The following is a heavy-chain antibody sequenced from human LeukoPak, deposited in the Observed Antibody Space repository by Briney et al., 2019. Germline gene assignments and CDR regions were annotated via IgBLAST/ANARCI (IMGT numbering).Heavy chain of an antibody. Sequence: GGSLRLSCAASEFSLGAYAMNWVRQAPGKGLEWVSYISASSSATYYAESVKGRFTISRDNGQNSLYLQMNSLTAGDTAVYYCTRGVGRRGGTFGFWGQGTLVTVPS. CDR1: EFSLGAYA. V-gene: IGHV3-48*01. CDR3: TRGVGRRGGTFGF. CDR2: ISASSSAT. D-gene: IGHD3-10*01. J-gene: IGHJ4*02.